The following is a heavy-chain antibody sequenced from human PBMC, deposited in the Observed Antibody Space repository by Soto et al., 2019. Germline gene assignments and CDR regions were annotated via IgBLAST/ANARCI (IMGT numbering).Heavy chain of an antibody. CDR3: ARDHYYGSGRNYYGMDV. CDR2: INPSGGST. Sequence: ASVKVSCKASGYTFTSYYMHWVRQAPGQGLEWMGIINPSGGSTSYAQKFQGRVTMTRDTSTSTVYMELSSLRSEDTAVYYCARDHYYGSGRNYYGMDVWGQGTTVTVSS. J-gene: IGHJ6*02. CDR1: GYTFTSYY. V-gene: IGHV1-46*01. D-gene: IGHD3-10*01.